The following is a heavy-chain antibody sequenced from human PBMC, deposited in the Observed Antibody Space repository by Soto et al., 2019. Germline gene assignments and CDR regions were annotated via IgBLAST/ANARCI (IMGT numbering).Heavy chain of an antibody. Sequence: ASVKVSCKASGGTFSSYTISWVRQAPGQGLEWMGRIIPILGIANYAQKFQGRVMITADKSTSTAYMELSSLRSEDTAVYYCARGNWNYYGMDVWGQGTTVTVSS. CDR2: IIPILGIA. J-gene: IGHJ6*02. D-gene: IGHD1-1*01. CDR1: GGTFSSYT. CDR3: ARGNWNYYGMDV. V-gene: IGHV1-69*02.